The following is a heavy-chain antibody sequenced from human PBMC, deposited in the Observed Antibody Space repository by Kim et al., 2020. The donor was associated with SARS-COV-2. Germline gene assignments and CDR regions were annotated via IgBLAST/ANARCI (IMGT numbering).Heavy chain of an antibody. Sequence: GGSLRLSCAASGLTFSNCDMNWVCQAPGKGLEWVSYISRRGSHIYYADSVKGRFTISRDNARNSLYLQMDSLGAEDTAVYYCTRDDGELARWSGMDVWGQGTTVSVSS. CDR3: TRDDGELARWSGMDV. CDR2: ISRRGSHI. CDR1: GLTFSNCD. V-gene: IGHV3-48*03. D-gene: IGHD6-6*01. J-gene: IGHJ6*02.